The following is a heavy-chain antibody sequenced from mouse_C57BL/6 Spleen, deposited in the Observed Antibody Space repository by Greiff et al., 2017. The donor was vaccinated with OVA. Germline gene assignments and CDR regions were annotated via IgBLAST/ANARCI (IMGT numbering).Heavy chain of an antibody. J-gene: IGHJ3*01. CDR1: GYTFTDYY. V-gene: IGHV1-26*01. CDR2: INPNNGGT. D-gene: IGHD1-1*01. CDR3: ARYYGSSWFAY. Sequence: EVKLVESGPELVKPGASVKISCKASGYTFTDYYMNWVKQSHGKSLEWIGDINPNNGGTSYNQKFKGKATLTVDKSSSTAYMELRSLTSEDSAVYYCARYYGSSWFAYWGQGTLVTVSA.